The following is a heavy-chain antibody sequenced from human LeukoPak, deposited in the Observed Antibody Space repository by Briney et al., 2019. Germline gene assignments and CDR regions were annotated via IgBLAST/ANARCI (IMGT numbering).Heavy chain of an antibody. CDR2: IYSGGST. CDR3: AKDSHSNGYPTSFDY. CDR1: GYSINTGYY. V-gene: IGHV3-53*01. D-gene: IGHD3-22*01. J-gene: IGHJ4*02. Sequence: PSETLSLTCTVSGYSINTGYYWGWVRQAPGKGLEWVSLIYSGGSTYYADSVKGRFTISRDNSKNTMYLQMNSLRAEDTAVYYCAKDSHSNGYPTSFDYWGQGTLVTVSS.